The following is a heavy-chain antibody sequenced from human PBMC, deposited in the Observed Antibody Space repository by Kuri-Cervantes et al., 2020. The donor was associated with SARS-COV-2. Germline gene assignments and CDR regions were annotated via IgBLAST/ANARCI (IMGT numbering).Heavy chain of an antibody. CDR1: GGSISSSSYY. CDR2: IYYSRST. D-gene: IGHD5-24*01. J-gene: IGHJ4*02. V-gene: IGHV4-39*01. Sequence: SETLSLTCTVSGGSISSSSYYWGWIRQPPGKGLEWIGSIYYSRSTYYNPSLKSRVTISVDTSKNQFSLKLSSVTAADTAVYYCARGEMATIGIDYWGQGTLVTVSS. CDR3: ARGEMATIGIDY.